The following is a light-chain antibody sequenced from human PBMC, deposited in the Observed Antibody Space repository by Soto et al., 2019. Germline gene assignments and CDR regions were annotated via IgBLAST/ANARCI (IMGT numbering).Light chain of an antibody. CDR3: QQYDHVLRNT. V-gene: IGKV1-33*01. Sequence: DSQITQSPSSLSASVGDRVTITCQASQDISNYLNWYQQRPGEAPNLLIYDASALAPGVPSRFSGSGSGTDFTLTISSLQPEDAATYYCQQYDHVLRNTFGQGTKLGIK. J-gene: IGKJ2*01. CDR2: DAS. CDR1: QDISNY.